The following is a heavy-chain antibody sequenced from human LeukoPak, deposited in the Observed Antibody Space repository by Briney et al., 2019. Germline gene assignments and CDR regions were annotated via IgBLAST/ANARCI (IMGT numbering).Heavy chain of an antibody. CDR2: IRQDGSDK. J-gene: IGHJ6*03. CDR1: GFTFRAYW. CDR3: ARGGGGSGWYYKNNYMDV. D-gene: IGHD6-19*01. V-gene: IGHV3-7*01. Sequence: PGGSLRLSCGASGFTFRAYWMTWVRQAPGRGLDWVANIRQDGSDKYFVDSVKGRFTISRDNAKNSLFLQMNSLRVEDTAVYYCARGGGGSGWYYKNNYMDVWGKGTTVIVSS.